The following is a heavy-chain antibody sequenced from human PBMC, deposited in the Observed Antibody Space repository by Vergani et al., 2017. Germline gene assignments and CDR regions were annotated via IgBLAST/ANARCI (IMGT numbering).Heavy chain of an antibody. CDR3: ARQQYYYESSGYHGNFDY. D-gene: IGHD3-22*01. CDR2: IHPGDSDT. V-gene: IGHV5-51*01. CDR1: AYCFTNYW. J-gene: IGHJ4*02. Sequence: EVQLVQSGAEVKKPGESLKISCKGSAYCFTNYWIGWVRQMPGKGLEWMGIIHPGDSDTRYSPSFQGQVTISADKSISTVYLQWSSLKASDTAMYYCARQQYYYESSGYHGNFDYWGQGTLVTVSS.